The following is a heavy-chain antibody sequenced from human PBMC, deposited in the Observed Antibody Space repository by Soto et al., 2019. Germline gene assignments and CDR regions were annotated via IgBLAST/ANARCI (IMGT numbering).Heavy chain of an antibody. CDR3: ARGVRGVDFYYYYMDV. Sequence: GGSLRLSCAASGFTFSSYSMNWVRQAPGKGLEWVSSISSSSSYIYYADSVKGRFTISRDNAKNSLYLQMNSLRAEDTAVYYCARGVRGVDFYYYYMDVWGKGTTVTVSS. V-gene: IGHV3-21*01. CDR2: ISSSSSYI. J-gene: IGHJ6*03. CDR1: GFTFSSYS. D-gene: IGHD3-10*01.